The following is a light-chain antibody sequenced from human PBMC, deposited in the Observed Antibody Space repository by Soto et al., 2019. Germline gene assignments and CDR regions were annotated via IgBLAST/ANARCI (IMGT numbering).Light chain of an antibody. Sequence: IVLTQSPGTLSLSPGERATLSCRARQSVSSSYLAWYQQKPGQAPRLLIYGASSRATGIPDRFSGSGSGTEVTLTISRLEPADYAVYYCQQYGSSPITLGQGTRREIK. CDR2: GAS. J-gene: IGKJ5*01. CDR1: QSVSSSY. CDR3: QQYGSSPIT. V-gene: IGKV3-20*01.